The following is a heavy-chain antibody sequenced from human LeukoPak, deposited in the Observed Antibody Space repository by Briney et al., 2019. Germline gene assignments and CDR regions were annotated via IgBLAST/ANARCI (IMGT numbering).Heavy chain of an antibody. CDR1: GFTFSSFA. J-gene: IGHJ4*02. V-gene: IGHV3-23*01. CDR3: AKPRTTGLGWAQFDY. CDR2: FDGNGPNT. Sequence: GGSLRLSCAASGFTFSSFAMTWVRQAPGKGLEWVSGFDGNGPNTYYADSVKGRWTIPRGNSRNTLYLEMNSLRPEDTAIYYCAKPRTTGLGWAQFDYWGQGSLVTVSS. D-gene: IGHD2-8*02.